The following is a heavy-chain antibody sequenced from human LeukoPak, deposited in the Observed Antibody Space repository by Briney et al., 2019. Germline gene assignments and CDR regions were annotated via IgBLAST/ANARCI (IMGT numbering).Heavy chain of an antibody. CDR1: GYTFSAYY. CDR3: ARDQDTAMVTGGFDY. V-gene: IGHV1-2*06. CDR2: INPNSGGT. Sequence: GASVNVSCKASGYTFSAYYMHRVRQAPGQGLEWMGRINPNSGGTNYAQKFQGRVTMTRDTSISTAYMEVSRLRSDDTAVYYCARDQDTAMVTGGFDYWGQGTLVTVSS. D-gene: IGHD5-18*01. J-gene: IGHJ4*02.